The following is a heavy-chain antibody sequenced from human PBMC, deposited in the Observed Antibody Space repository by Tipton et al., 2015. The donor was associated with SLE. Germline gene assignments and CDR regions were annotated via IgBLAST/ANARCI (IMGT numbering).Heavy chain of an antibody. CDR2: IYHSGST. J-gene: IGHJ3*02. Sequence: TLSLTCAVSGYSTSSGYYWGWIRQPPGEGLEWIGSIYHSGSTYYNPSLKSRVTISVDTSKNQFSLKLSSVTAADTAVYYCARRDAFDIWGQGTMVTVSS. CDR3: ARRDAFDI. V-gene: IGHV4-38-2*01. CDR1: GYSTSSGYY.